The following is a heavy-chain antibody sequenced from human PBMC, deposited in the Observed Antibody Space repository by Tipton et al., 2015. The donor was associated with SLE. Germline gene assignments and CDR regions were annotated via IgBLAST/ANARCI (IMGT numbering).Heavy chain of an antibody. Sequence: SLRLSCAASGFITSGYWMSWVRQAPGKGLEWVANIKQDGSKKNYVDSVEGRFTISRDNAKNSLYLQMNSLRAEDTALYYCTTIFEFGLNRHSSFDSWGQGTLVTVSS. CDR3: TTIFEFGLNRHSSFDS. V-gene: IGHV3-7*01. CDR1: GFITSGYW. J-gene: IGHJ4*02. CDR2: IKQDGSKK. D-gene: IGHD3/OR15-3a*01.